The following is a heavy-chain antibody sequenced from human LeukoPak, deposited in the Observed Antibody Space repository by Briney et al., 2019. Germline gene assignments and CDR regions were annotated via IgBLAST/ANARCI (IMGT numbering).Heavy chain of an antibody. CDR3: ARAPIVVVPAAIWFDP. J-gene: IGHJ5*02. CDR1: GYTFTSYD. D-gene: IGHD2-2*01. V-gene: IGHV1-8*01. Sequence: ASVKVSCKASGYTFTSYDINWVRQATGQGLEWMGCMNPNSGNTGYAQKFQGRVTMTRNTSISTAYMELSSLRSEDTAVYYCARAPIVVVPAAIWFDPWGQGTLVTVSS. CDR2: MNPNSGNT.